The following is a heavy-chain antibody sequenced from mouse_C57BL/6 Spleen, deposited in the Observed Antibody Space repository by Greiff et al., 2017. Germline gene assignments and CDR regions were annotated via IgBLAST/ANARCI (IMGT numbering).Heavy chain of an antibody. CDR3: AISLYGSNSHHAMDY. Sequence: QVQLQQPGAELVKPGASVKVSCKASGYTFTSYWMHWVKQRPGQGLEWIGRIHPSDSDTIYNQKFKGKATLTVDKSSSTAYMQLSSLTSEDSAVYYGAISLYGSNSHHAMDYWGQGTSVTVSS. CDR1: GYTFTSYW. CDR2: IHPSDSDT. V-gene: IGHV1-74*01. J-gene: IGHJ4*01. D-gene: IGHD1-1*01.